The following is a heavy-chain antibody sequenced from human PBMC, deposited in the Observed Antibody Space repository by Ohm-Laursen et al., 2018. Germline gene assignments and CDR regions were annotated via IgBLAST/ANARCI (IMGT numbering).Heavy chain of an antibody. Sequence: SLRLSCAASGFTFSRYSMNWVRRAPGKGLEWVSYISSSNTIYYTDSVKGRFTISRDNAKNSLYLQMNSLRVEDTALYYCASGGADYNSGWPPYFDYWGQGSLVTVSS. V-gene: IGHV3-48*04. CDR1: GFTFSRYS. D-gene: IGHD6-19*01. CDR3: ASGGADYNSGWPPYFDY. J-gene: IGHJ4*02. CDR2: ISSSNTI.